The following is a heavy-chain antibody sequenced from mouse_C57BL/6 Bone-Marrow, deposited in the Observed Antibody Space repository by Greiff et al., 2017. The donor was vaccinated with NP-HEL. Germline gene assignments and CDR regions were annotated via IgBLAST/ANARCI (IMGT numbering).Heavy chain of an antibody. CDR2: IDPSDSYT. J-gene: IGHJ3*01. CDR3: ERCGYLGTWFAY. Sequence: QVQLQQPGAELVMPGASVKLSCKASGYTFTSYWMHWVKQRPGQGLEWIGEIDPSDSYTNYNQTFKGKSTLTVDKSASTSYMQLSILTSEDSAVYYGERCGYLGTWFAYWGQGTLVTVSA. CDR1: GYTFTSYW. V-gene: IGHV1-69*01.